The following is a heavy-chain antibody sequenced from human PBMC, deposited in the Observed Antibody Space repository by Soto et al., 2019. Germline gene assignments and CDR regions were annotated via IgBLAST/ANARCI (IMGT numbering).Heavy chain of an antibody. V-gene: IGHV3-48*02. CDR2: ISSSSSTI. CDR1: GFTFSSYS. CDR3: AREGSSSLVYYYGMDV. D-gene: IGHD6-6*01. Sequence: EVQLVESGGGLVQPGGSLRLSCAASGFTFSSYSMNWVRQAPGKGLEWVSYISSSSSTIYYADSVKGRFTISRDNAKNSLYLQMNSLRDEDTAVYYCAREGSSSLVYYYGMDVWGQGTTVTVSS. J-gene: IGHJ6*02.